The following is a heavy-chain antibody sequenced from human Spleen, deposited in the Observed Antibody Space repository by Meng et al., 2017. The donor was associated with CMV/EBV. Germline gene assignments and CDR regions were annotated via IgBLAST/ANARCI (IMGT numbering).Heavy chain of an antibody. V-gene: IGHV1-46*01. CDR2: INPDGGTK. CDR1: GYTFTDYY. Sequence: ASVKVSCKASGYTFTDYYLHWVRQAPGQGLEWMGRINPDGGTKTYAQKFQDRVTLTSDTSTSTVYMELSSLRSEDTAVYYCTRDLVGYDAFDIWGQGTMVTVSS. J-gene: IGHJ3*02. CDR3: TRDLVGYDAFDI. D-gene: IGHD3-22*01.